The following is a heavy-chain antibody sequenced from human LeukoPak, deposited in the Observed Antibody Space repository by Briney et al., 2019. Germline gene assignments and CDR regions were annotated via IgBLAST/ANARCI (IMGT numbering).Heavy chain of an antibody. D-gene: IGHD3-16*01. CDR3: GNGFGD. J-gene: IGHJ4*02. Sequence: GGSLRLSCAASGFTFSDHFLDWVRQAPGKGLEWVGRIRNKAKSYTTEYAASVKCRFTISRDDSKNSLYLQMNSLKTDDTAVYCCGNGFGDWGQGTLVTVSS. CDR2: IRNKAKSYTT. CDR1: GFTFSDHF. V-gene: IGHV3-72*01.